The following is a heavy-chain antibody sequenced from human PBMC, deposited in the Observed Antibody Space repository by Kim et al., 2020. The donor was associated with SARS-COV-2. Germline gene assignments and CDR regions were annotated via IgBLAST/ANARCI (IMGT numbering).Heavy chain of an antibody. D-gene: IGHD3-10*01. CDR1: GFTFSSYA. CDR2: ISGSGGST. Sequence: GGSLRLSCAASGFTFSSYAMSWVRQAPGKGLEWVSAISGSGGSTYYADSVKGRFTISRDNSKNTLYLQMNSLRAEDTAVYYCAKTSGVIGSGSSKGYWGQGTLVTVSS. V-gene: IGHV3-23*01. J-gene: IGHJ4*02. CDR3: AKTSGVIGSGSSKGY.